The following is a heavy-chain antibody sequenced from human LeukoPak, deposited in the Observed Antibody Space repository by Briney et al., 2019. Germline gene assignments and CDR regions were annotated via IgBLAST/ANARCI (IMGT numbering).Heavy chain of an antibody. Sequence: GRSLRLSCAASGFTFSSYGMHWVRQAPGKGLEWVADIWFDGKNEHFADSVKGRFTISRDNSKNTLYLQMNSLRAEDTAVYYCAKDYARGYGDLRFDYWGQGTLVTVSS. V-gene: IGHV3-33*06. CDR2: IWFDGKNE. J-gene: IGHJ4*02. CDR1: GFTFSSYG. D-gene: IGHD4-17*01. CDR3: AKDYARGYGDLRFDY.